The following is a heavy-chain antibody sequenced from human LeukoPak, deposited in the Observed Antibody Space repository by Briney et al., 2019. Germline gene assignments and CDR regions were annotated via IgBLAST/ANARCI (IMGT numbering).Heavy chain of an antibody. CDR3: ARDPRLRYFVWLYYGMDV. J-gene: IGHJ6*02. CDR1: GGSFSGYY. V-gene: IGHV4-34*01. D-gene: IGHD3-9*01. Sequence: SETLSLTCAVYGGSFSGYYWSWIRQPPGKGLEWIGEINHSGSTNYNPSLKSRVTISVDTSKNQFSLKLSSVTAADTVVYYCARDPRLRYFVWLYYGMDVWGQGTTVTVSS. CDR2: INHSGST.